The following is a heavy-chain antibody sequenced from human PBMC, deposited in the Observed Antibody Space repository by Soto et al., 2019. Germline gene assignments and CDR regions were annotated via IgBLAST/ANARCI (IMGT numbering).Heavy chain of an antibody. CDR3: ARSLTIFGVVIHGGWFDP. CDR1: GGSISSGGYY. CDR2: IYYSGST. V-gene: IGHV4-31*03. Sequence: QVQLQESGPGLVKPSQTLSLTCTVSGGSISSGGYYWSWIRQHPGKGLEWIGYIYYSGSTYYNPSLKSRVTISVDTSENQFSLKLSSVTAADTAVYYCARSLTIFGVVIHGGWFDPWGQGTLVTVSS. D-gene: IGHD3-3*01. J-gene: IGHJ5*02.